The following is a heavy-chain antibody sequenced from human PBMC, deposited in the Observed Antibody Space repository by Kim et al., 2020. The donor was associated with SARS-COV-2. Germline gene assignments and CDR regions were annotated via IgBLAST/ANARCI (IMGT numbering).Heavy chain of an antibody. CDR1: CGSIISDDYY. V-gene: IGHV4-30-4*01. J-gene: IGHJ5*02. D-gene: IGHD6-13*01. CDR2: IYYSGST. CDR3: ARDLAAGGNYWLDP. Sequence: SETLSLTCTVSCGSIISDDYYWGWIRQPPGKGLEWIGYIYYSGSTYYNPSLKSRITISVDTSKNQFSLNLRSVTAADTAGYYCARDLAAGGNYWLDPWGQGALVTVSS.